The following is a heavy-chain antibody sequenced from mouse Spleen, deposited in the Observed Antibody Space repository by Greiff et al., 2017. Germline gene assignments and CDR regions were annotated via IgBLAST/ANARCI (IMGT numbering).Heavy chain of an antibody. CDR1: GYSITSGYY. CDR3: ARDWGY. Sequence: EVKLMESGPGLVKPYQSLSLTCSVTGYSITSGYYWNWIRQFPGNKLEWMGYISYDGSNNYNPSLKNRISITRDTSKNQFFLKLNSVTTEDTATYYCARDWGYWGQGTTLTVSS. CDR2: ISYDGSN. J-gene: IGHJ2*01. V-gene: IGHV3-6*02.